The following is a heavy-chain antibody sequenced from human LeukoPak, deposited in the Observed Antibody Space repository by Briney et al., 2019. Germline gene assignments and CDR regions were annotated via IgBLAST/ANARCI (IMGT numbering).Heavy chain of an antibody. Sequence: SETLSLTCAVSGGSISSSNWWSWVRQSPGKGLEWIGEIYHSGSTNYNPSLKSRVTISVDKSKNQFSLKLSSVTAADTAVYYCARDKRYSSSWNWFDPWGQGTLVTVSS. CDR1: GGSISSSNW. CDR2: IYHSGST. V-gene: IGHV4-4*02. J-gene: IGHJ5*02. D-gene: IGHD6-13*01. CDR3: ARDKRYSSSWNWFDP.